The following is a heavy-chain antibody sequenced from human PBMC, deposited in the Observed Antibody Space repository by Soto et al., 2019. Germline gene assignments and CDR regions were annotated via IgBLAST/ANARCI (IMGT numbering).Heavy chain of an antibody. V-gene: IGHV4-59*11. CDR2: IYHSGST. Sequence: SETLSLTCAVSGGSISSHYWNWVRQTPGKGLEWIGCIYHSGSTYYNPSLKSRVTISVDRSKNQFSLKLSSVTAADTAVYYCARVPDRWGQGTLVTVSS. CDR3: ARVPDR. J-gene: IGHJ5*02. CDR1: GGSISSHY. D-gene: IGHD2-2*01.